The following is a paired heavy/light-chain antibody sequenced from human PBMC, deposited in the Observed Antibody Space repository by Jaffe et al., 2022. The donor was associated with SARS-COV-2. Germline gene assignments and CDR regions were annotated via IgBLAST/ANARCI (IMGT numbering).Light chain of an antibody. Sequence: DFVMTQSPDSLAVSLGERATINCKSSQSVLYSSNNKNYLAWYQQKAGHPPKLLISWASTRESGVPDRFSGSGSGTDFTLTISSLQAEDVAVYYCQQYYSTPQTFGQGTKVEIK. J-gene: IGKJ1*01. CDR3: QQYYSTPQT. V-gene: IGKV4-1*01. CDR1: QSVLYSSNNKNY. CDR2: WAS.
Heavy chain of an antibody. D-gene: IGHD3-16*02. J-gene: IGHJ4*02. CDR1: GFTFSTHW. CDR3: TRGADDYVWGNDRYVPYYFDY. CDR2: IKQDGSEM. Sequence: EVQLVDSGGDLVQPGGSLRLSCAASGFTFSTHWMSWVRQAPGEGLEWVANIKQDGSEMYYVDSVKGRFTVSRDNAKNSLYLQMNSLRAEDTAVYYCTRGADDYVWGNDRYVPYYFDYWGQGTLVTVSS. V-gene: IGHV3-7*03.